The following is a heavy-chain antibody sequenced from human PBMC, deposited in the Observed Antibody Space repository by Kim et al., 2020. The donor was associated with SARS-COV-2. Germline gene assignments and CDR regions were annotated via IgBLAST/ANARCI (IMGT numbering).Heavy chain of an antibody. CDR1: GFSFSSYW. Sequence: GGSLRLSCAASGFSFSSYWMSWVRQAPGKGLEWVANINQDGSKKYCVDSVKGRFTSSRDNAKNSLYLQMNSLRAEDTGVYYCARDHSSGWKFDHWGQGTLVTVST. CDR3: ARDHSSGWKFDH. D-gene: IGHD6-19*01. CDR2: INQDGSKK. J-gene: IGHJ4*02. V-gene: IGHV3-7*01.